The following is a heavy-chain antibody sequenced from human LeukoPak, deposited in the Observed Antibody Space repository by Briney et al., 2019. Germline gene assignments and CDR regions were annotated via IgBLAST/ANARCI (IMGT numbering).Heavy chain of an antibody. V-gene: IGHV3-7*01. CDR2: IKQDGSEK. J-gene: IGHJ4*02. CDR1: GFTFSSYW. D-gene: IGHD2-2*02. Sequence: GGSLRLSCAASGFTFSSYWMSWVRQAPGKGLEWVANIKQDGSEKYYVDSVKGRFTISRDNAKNSLYLQMNSLRAEDTAVYYCASLRPYCSSTSCYTSGVVRGVNLIFDYWGQGTLVTVSS. CDR3: ASLRPYCSSTSCYTSGVVRGVNLIFDY.